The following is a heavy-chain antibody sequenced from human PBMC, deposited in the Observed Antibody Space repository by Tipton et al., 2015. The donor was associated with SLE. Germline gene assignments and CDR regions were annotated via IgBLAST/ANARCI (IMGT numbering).Heavy chain of an antibody. CDR1: GFTISGKS. D-gene: IGHD1-14*01. Sequence: GSLRLSCEASGFTISGKSMNWVRQAPGKGLEWVSLIVSSSRSLFYADSVKGRFTVSRDNAKNTLYLQMNFLRDDDTAVYYCARERDGPEDYWGQGTLVTVSS. CDR2: IVSSSRSL. CDR3: ARERDGPEDY. J-gene: IGHJ4*02. V-gene: IGHV3-21*01.